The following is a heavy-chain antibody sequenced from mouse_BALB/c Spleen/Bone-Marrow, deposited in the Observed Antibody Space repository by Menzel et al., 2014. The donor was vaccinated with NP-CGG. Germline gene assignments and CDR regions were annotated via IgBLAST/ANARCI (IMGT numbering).Heavy chain of an antibody. CDR2: ISSGGSYT. D-gene: IGHD3-3*01. Sequence: EVHLVESGGDLVKPGGSLKLSRAASGFTFSSYGMSWVRQTPDKRLEWVATISSGGSYTYYPDSVKGRFTISRDNAKNTLYLQMSSLKSEDTAMYYCARHRDAMDYWGQGASVTVSS. J-gene: IGHJ4*01. CDR3: ARHRDAMDY. V-gene: IGHV5-6*01. CDR1: GFTFSSYG.